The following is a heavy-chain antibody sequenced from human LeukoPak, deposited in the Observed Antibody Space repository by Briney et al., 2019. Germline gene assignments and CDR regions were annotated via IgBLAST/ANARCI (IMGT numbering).Heavy chain of an antibody. CDR3: ARESTYYDFWSGDYYYYMDV. Sequence: PGGSLRLSCAASGFTFSDYYMSWIRQAPGKGLEWVSYISSSGSTIYYADSVKGRFTISRDNAKNSLYLQMNSLRAEDTAVYYCARESTYYDFWSGDYYYYMDVWGKGTTVTVSS. CDR2: ISSSGSTI. CDR1: GFTFSDYY. D-gene: IGHD3-3*01. J-gene: IGHJ6*03. V-gene: IGHV3-11*01.